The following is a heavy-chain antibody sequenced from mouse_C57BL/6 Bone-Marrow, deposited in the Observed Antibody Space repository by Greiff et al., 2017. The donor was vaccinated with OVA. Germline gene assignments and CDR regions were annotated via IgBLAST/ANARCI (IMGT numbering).Heavy chain of an antibody. CDR3: ARHEGWAGLFDY. D-gene: IGHD3-3*01. Sequence: QVHVKQSGAELVKPGASVKLSCKASGYTFTEYTIHWVKQRSGQGLEWIGWFYPGSGSIKYNEKFKDKATLTADKSSSTVYMELSRLTSEDSAVYFCARHEGWAGLFDYWGQGTTLTVSS. V-gene: IGHV1-62-2*01. J-gene: IGHJ2*01. CDR1: GYTFTEYT. CDR2: FYPGSGSI.